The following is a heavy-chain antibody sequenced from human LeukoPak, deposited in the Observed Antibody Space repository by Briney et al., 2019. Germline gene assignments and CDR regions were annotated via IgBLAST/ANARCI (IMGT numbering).Heavy chain of an antibody. CDR1: GFNFNHYF. V-gene: IGHV3-7*01. CDR3: ATEYWYRHDY. CDR2: IDKDGSGT. J-gene: IGHJ4*02. D-gene: IGHD6-13*01. Sequence: GGSLRLSCATSGFNFNHYFMAWVRQAPGKGLEWLATIDKDGSGTEYIDSVRGRFTISRDNTKKSIHLQMISLSADDTAVYFCATEYWYRHDYWGQGTLVTVSS.